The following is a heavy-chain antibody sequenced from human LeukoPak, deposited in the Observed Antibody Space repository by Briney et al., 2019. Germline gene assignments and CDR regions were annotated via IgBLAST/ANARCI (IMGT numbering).Heavy chain of an antibody. CDR3: ARMGRRYSGSYSGLT. V-gene: IGHV4-34*01. J-gene: IGHJ5*02. Sequence: SETLSLTCAVYGGSFSGYYWSWIRQPPGKGLEWIGEINHSGSTNYNPSLKSRVTISVDTSKNQFSLKLSSVTAADTAVYYCARMGRRYSGSYSGLTWGQGTLVTASS. CDR1: GGSFSGYY. D-gene: IGHD1-26*01. CDR2: INHSGST.